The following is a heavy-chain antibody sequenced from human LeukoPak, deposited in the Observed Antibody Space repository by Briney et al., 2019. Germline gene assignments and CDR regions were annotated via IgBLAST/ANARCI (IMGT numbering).Heavy chain of an antibody. CDR2: ISGSGGST. J-gene: IGHJ6*02. Sequence: GGSLILSCAASGFTFSSYAMSWVRQAPGKGLEWVSAISGSGGSTYYADSVKGRFTISRDNSKNTLYLQMNSLRAEDTAVYYCAICTSCYIGSPYYVWGQGTTVTVSS. D-gene: IGHD2-2*02. CDR1: GFTFSSYA. CDR3: AICTSCYIGSPYYV. V-gene: IGHV3-23*01.